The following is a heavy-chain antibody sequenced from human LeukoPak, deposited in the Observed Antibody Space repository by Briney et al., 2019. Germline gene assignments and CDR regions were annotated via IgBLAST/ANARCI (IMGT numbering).Heavy chain of an antibody. D-gene: IGHD4-17*01. Sequence: SCKASGYTFTSYYMHWVRQAPGKGLEWVAFIRYDGSNKYYADSVKGRFTISRDNSKNTLYLQMNSLRAEDTAVYYCAKGLAGDYVPWFDPWGQGTLVTVSS. CDR3: AKGLAGDYVPWFDP. CDR1: GYTFTSYY. V-gene: IGHV3-30*02. J-gene: IGHJ5*02. CDR2: IRYDGSNK.